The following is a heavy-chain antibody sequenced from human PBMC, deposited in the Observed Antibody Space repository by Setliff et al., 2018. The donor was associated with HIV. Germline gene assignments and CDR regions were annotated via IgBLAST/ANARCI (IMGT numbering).Heavy chain of an antibody. CDR1: DGSTRTSSYY. J-gene: IGHJ3*02. CDR2: VYYSGST. V-gene: IGHV4-39*07. D-gene: IGHD6-19*01. Sequence: SETLSLTCTVSDGSTRTSSYYWGWIRQAPGKGLEWIGSVYYSGSTYYNPSLKSRVTISVDTSKNQFSLKLSSVTAADTAVYYCAKGDSSGWYTDAFDIWGQGTMVTVSS. CDR3: AKGDSSGWYTDAFDI.